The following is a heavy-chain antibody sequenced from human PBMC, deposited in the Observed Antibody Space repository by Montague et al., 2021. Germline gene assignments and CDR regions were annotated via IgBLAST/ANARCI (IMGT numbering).Heavy chain of an antibody. D-gene: IGHD4-17*01. Sequence: SLRLSCAASKFTFSDYYMSWIRQAPGKGLEWISYISSSGFIIYYADSVKGRFTISRDNAKNSLFLQMSSLRAEDTAVYYCARINGESTLRYHYYGMDVWGQGTTVTVSS. J-gene: IGHJ6*02. CDR2: ISSSGFII. CDR3: ARINGESTLRYHYYGMDV. CDR1: KFTFSDYY. V-gene: IGHV3-11*01.